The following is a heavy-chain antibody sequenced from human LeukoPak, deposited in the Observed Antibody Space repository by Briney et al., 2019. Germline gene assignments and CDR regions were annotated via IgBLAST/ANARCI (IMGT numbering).Heavy chain of an antibody. CDR3: AKVPDEYYYGSGTYYFDY. J-gene: IGHJ4*02. Sequence: GGSLRLSCAASGFTFSRFGMYWVRQAPGKGLEWVSAISGSGGSTYYADSVKGRFTISRDNSKNTLYLQMNSLRAEDTAVYYCAKVPDEYYYGSGTYYFDYWGQGTLVTVSS. D-gene: IGHD3-10*01. CDR2: ISGSGGST. V-gene: IGHV3-23*01. CDR1: GFTFSRFG.